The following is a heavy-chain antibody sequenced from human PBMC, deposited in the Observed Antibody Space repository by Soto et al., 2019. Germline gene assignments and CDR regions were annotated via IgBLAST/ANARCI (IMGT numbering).Heavy chain of an antibody. CDR3: ARQRPTDGRWEFANYYGMDV. Sequence: NPSETLSLTCAVYGGSFSAYYWSWVRQPPGKGLEWIGEIIHSESTKYNPSLKSRVTISVDTSKNQFSLKLSSVTAADTAVYYCARQRPTDGRWEFANYYGMDVWGQGTPVTVSS. V-gene: IGHV4-34*12. J-gene: IGHJ6*02. CDR2: IIHSEST. D-gene: IGHD1-26*01. CDR1: GGSFSAYY.